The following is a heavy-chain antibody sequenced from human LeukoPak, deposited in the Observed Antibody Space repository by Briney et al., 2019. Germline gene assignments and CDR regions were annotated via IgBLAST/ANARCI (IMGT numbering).Heavy chain of an antibody. CDR1: GASISNYY. CDR3: ARHERGAENLDY. V-gene: IGHV4-59*08. CDR2: VSYSGRT. D-gene: IGHD1-1*01. J-gene: IGHJ4*02. Sequence: PSETLPVTRTVSGASISNYYWSWIRQPPGKGLECIGYVSYSGRTNHNPSLKSRVTISADTSKNQFSLKLTSVTAADTAVYYCARHERGAENLDYWGRGNLLSVSS.